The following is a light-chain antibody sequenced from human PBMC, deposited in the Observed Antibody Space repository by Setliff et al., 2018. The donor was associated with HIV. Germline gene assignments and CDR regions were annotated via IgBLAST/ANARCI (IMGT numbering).Light chain of an antibody. CDR3: SSYTSASTLVYV. CDR2: GVS. Sequence: QSALTQPASVSGSLGQSITISCTGASRDAGDYGYVSWYQQHPGKVPKLLIYGVSSPPSGVSDRFSGSRTGNTASLTISGLQDDDEADYYCSSYTSASTLVYVFGTGTKVTVL. J-gene: IGLJ1*01. V-gene: IGLV2-14*01. CDR1: SRDAGDYGY.